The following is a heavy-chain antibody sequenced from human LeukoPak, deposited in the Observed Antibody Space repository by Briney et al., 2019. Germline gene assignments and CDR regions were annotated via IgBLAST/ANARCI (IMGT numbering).Heavy chain of an antibody. CDR1: GCSSSNDA. CDR3: AKRAATTLYFDY. V-gene: IGHV3-23*01. D-gene: IGHD5-12*01. J-gene: IGHJ4*02. CDR2: ISGSGQST. Sequence: PGGSLRLSCADSGCSSSNDAMYWGRQALGKGLGWGSVISGSGQSTHYADSVKGRFTISRDNSKNTLSLQMNSLRAEDTAVYYCAKRAATTLYFDYWGQGTLVTVSS.